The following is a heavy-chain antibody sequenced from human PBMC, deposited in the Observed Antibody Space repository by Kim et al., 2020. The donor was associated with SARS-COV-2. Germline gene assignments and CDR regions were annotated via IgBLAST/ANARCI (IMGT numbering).Heavy chain of an antibody. CDR3: AKHVGGLLPLTYYSDS. J-gene: IGHJ4*02. Sequence: GGSLRLSCAASGFTFSSYAMSWVRQAPGKGLEWVSAISGSDGSTYYADSVKGRFTISRDNSKNTLYLQMNSLRAEDTAVYYCAKHVGGLLPLTYYSDSWGQGTLVTASS. CDR1: GFTFSSYA. V-gene: IGHV3-23*01. CDR2: ISGSDGST. D-gene: IGHD2-21*01.